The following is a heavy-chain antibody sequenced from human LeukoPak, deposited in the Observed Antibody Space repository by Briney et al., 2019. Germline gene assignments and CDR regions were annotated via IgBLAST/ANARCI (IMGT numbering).Heavy chain of an antibody. J-gene: IGHJ5*02. D-gene: IGHD3-10*01. CDR3: ARERTKVRGMSWFDP. V-gene: IGHV4-59*01. CDR1: GDSINNYY. CDR2: IYYSGTT. Sequence: SETLSLTCTVSGDSINNYYWSWIRQPPGKGLEWIGYIYYSGTTNYNPSLKSRVSISVDTSKKQFSLKLSSVTAADTAVYYCARERTKVRGMSWFDPWGQGTRVTVSS.